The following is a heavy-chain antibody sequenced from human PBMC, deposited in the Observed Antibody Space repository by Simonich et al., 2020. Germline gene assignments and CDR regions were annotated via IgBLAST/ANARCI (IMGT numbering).Heavy chain of an antibody. V-gene: IGHV1-18*01. CDR1: GYTFTSYG. D-gene: IGHD2-15*01. Sequence: QVQLVQSGAEVKKPGASVKVSCKASGYTFTSYGISWVRQAPGQGLEWMGGVSAENGNTNYAQKLQGRVTMTTDTSTSTAYMELRSLRSDDTAVYYCARASRGTWWYYYFDYWGQGTLVTVSS. CDR2: VSAENGNT. CDR3: ARASRGTWWYYYFDY. J-gene: IGHJ4*02.